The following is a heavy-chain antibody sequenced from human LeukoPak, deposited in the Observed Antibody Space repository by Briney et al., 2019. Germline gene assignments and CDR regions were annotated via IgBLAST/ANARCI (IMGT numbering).Heavy chain of an antibody. Sequence: PSETLSLTCTVSDYSISSGYYWGWIRQPPGKGLEWIGSIYHSGNTYYNPSLKSRVTISVDTSKNQFSLKLSSVTAADTAVYYCARAHTIGGRGRWFDPWGQGTLVTGSS. J-gene: IGHJ5*02. D-gene: IGHD6-6*01. CDR2: IYHSGNT. CDR1: DYSISSGYY. V-gene: IGHV4-38-2*02. CDR3: ARAHTIGGRGRWFDP.